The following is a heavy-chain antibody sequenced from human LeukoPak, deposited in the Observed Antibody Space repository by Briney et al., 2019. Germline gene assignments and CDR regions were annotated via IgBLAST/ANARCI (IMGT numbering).Heavy chain of an antibody. CDR3: ARMLKYSSAEDY. D-gene: IGHD6-19*01. Sequence: SETLSLTCAVSGYSISSGYYWGWIRQPPGKGLEWIGSIHQSGSTYHNPSLKSRLTISVDTSNNQFSLKLSSVTAADTAVYFCARMLKYSSAEDYWGQGTPVTVSS. CDR2: IHQSGST. J-gene: IGHJ4*02. V-gene: IGHV4-38-2*01. CDR1: GYSISSGYY.